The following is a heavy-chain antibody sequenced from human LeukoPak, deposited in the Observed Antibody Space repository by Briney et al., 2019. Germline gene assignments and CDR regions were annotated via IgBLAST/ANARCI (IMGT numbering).Heavy chain of an antibody. D-gene: IGHD6-19*01. CDR3: TKVLVSSGWHGNFQH. V-gene: IGHV3-9*01. J-gene: IGHJ1*01. Sequence: GRSLRLSCAASGFTFDDYAMHWVRQPPGKGLEWVSGISWNSGNIGYADSVKGRFTISRDNAKNSLYLQMNSLRAEDTALYYCTKVLVSSGWHGNFQHWGQGTLVTVSS. CDR2: ISWNSGNI. CDR1: GFTFDDYA.